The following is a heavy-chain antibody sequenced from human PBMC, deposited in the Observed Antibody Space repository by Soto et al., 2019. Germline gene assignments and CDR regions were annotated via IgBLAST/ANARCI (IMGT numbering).Heavy chain of an antibody. Sequence: GSLRLSCAASGFTVSSYAMSWVRQAPGKGLEWVSAISGSGGSTYYADSVKGRFTISRDNSKNTLYLQMNSLRAEDTAVYYCASFALYGDYKLDDYWGQGTLVTVSS. D-gene: IGHD4-17*01. CDR3: ASFALYGDYKLDDY. CDR1: GFTVSSYA. CDR2: ISGSGGST. J-gene: IGHJ4*02. V-gene: IGHV3-23*01.